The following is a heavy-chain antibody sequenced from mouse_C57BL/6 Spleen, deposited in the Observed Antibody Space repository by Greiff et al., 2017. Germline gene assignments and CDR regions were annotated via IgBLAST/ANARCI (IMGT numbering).Heavy chain of an antibody. Sequence: QVQLKQPGAELVMPGASVKLSCKASGYTFTSYWMHWVKQRPGPGLEWIGEIDPSDSYTNYTQKFKGKSTLTVDQSSSTAYMQLSSLTSEDSAVYYCARSYGNYYAMDYWGQGTSVTVSS. J-gene: IGHJ4*01. CDR2: IDPSDSYT. D-gene: IGHD2-1*01. V-gene: IGHV1-69*01. CDR3: ARSYGNYYAMDY. CDR1: GYTFTSYW.